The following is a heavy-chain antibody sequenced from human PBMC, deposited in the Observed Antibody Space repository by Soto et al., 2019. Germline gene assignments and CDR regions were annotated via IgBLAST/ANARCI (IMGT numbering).Heavy chain of an antibody. Sequence: QVQLQQWGAGLLKPSETLSLTCAVYGGSFSGYFWTWIRQSPGKGLEWIGEVDHSGSTNYNPPLETRLSIXLXAXXTHFSLKMTSVTAADTAVYYCARSGRSAYRRYFDLWGRGTLVTVSS. CDR2: VDHSGST. J-gene: IGHJ2*01. V-gene: IGHV4-34*01. CDR3: ARSGRSAYRRYFDL. CDR1: GGSFSGYF. D-gene: IGHD3-16*02.